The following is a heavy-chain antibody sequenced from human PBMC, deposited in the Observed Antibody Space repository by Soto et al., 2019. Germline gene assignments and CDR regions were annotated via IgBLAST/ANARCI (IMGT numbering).Heavy chain of an antibody. CDR1: GYTFTSYY. Sequence: QVQLVQSGAEVKKPGASVKVSCKASGYTFTSYYMHWVRQAPGQGLEWMGIINPSGGSTSYAQKFQGSVTMTRDTSTGTVYMELSSLRSEDTAVYYCAKGGGYVGWFDPWGQGTLVTVSS. J-gene: IGHJ5*02. V-gene: IGHV1-46*01. D-gene: IGHD5-12*01. CDR2: INPSGGST. CDR3: AKGGGYVGWFDP.